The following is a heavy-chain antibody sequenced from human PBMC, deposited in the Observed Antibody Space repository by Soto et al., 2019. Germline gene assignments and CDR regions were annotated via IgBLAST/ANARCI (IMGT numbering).Heavy chain of an antibody. D-gene: IGHD5-12*01. CDR3: ARDVGNSGYESWFDP. CDR1: GYTFTSYG. J-gene: IGHJ5*02. V-gene: IGHV1-18*01. Sequence: GASVKVSCKASGYTFTSYGISWVRQAPGQGLEWMGWISAYNGNTNYAQKLQGRVTMTTDTSTSTAYMELRSLRSDDTAVYYCARDVGNSGYESWFDPWGQGTLVTVSS. CDR2: ISAYNGNT.